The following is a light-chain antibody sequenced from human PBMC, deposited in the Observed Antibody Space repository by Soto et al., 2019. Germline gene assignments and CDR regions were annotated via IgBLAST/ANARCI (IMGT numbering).Light chain of an antibody. V-gene: IGKV2-28*01. J-gene: IGKJ1*01. CDR1: QSLLRSNAYNY. CDR2: LAS. Sequence: DIVMTQSPLSLPVTPGEPASISCRSNQSLLRSNAYNYLAWFLQKPGQSPQLLIYLASNRDSGVPYRFSGSGSGTEFTLKISRVEAEDVGVYYCMQGLQTPGTFGQGTKVEIK. CDR3: MQGLQTPGT.